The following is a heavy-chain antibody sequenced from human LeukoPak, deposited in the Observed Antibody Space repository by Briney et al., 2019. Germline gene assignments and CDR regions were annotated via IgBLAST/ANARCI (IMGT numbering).Heavy chain of an antibody. D-gene: IGHD2-2*01. CDR1: GGTFSRYA. Sequence: SVKVSCKASGGTFSRYAISWVRQAPGQGLEWMGSIIPILGIANYAQKFQGRVTITADKSTSTAYMELSSLRSEDTAVYYCARDSRYCSSTSCFFCRGNWFDPRGQGTLVTVSS. CDR2: IIPILGIA. CDR3: ARDSRYCSSTSCFFCRGNWFDP. V-gene: IGHV1-69*04. J-gene: IGHJ5*02.